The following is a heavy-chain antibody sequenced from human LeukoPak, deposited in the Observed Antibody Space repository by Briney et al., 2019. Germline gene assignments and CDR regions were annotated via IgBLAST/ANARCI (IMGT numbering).Heavy chain of an antibody. CDR2: ISAYNGNT. J-gene: IGHJ4*02. CDR3: ARVRRGSGWYRLDY. D-gene: IGHD6-19*01. Sequence: ASVKVSCMASGYTFTSYGISWVRQAPGQGLEWMGWISAYNGNTNYAQKLQGRVTMTTDTSTSTAYMELRSLRSDDTAVYYCARVRRGSGWYRLDYWGQGTLVTVSS. CDR1: GYTFTSYG. V-gene: IGHV1-18*01.